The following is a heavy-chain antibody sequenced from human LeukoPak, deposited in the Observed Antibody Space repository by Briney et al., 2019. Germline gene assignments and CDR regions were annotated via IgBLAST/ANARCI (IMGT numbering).Heavy chain of an antibody. V-gene: IGHV3-13*04. CDR1: GFTFSTYE. J-gene: IGHJ4*02. D-gene: IGHD1-26*01. CDR2: ISTTDDT. CDR3: ARGRSGSYFDS. Sequence: PGGSLRLSCAASGFTFSTYERHWVCQATGQGLEWVSAISTTDDTYYPGSVKGRFTISRENAKSSLHLQMNSLRAEDTAVYYCARGRSGSYFDSWGQGTLVAVSS.